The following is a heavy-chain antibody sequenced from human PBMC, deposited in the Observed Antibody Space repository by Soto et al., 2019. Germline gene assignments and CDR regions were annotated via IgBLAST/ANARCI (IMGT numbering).Heavy chain of an antibody. CDR2: ISGSGGST. CDR1: GFPFSSYA. Sequence: SMALSIAASGFPFSSYAMSWVRQAQGKGLEWVSAISGSGGSTYYADSVKGRFTISRDNSKNTLYLQMNSLRAEDTAVYYCAKGGAAVASRGWFDPWGQGTLVTVSS. D-gene: IGHD6-19*01. CDR3: AKGGAAVASRGWFDP. J-gene: IGHJ5*02. V-gene: IGHV3-23*01.